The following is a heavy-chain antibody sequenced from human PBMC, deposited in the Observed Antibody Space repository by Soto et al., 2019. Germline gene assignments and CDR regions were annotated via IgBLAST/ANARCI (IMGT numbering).Heavy chain of an antibody. V-gene: IGHV1-58*01. D-gene: IGHD1-26*01. CDR3: AAARTNSGSYYSTDAFDI. CDR2: IVVGSGNT. CDR1: GFTFTSSA. Sequence: TLEVSCQASGFTFTSSAVQWVRQARGQRLEWIGWIVVGSGNTNYAQKFQERVTITRDMSTSTAYMELSSLRSEDTAVYYCAAARTNSGSYYSTDAFDIWGQGTMVTVSS. J-gene: IGHJ3*02.